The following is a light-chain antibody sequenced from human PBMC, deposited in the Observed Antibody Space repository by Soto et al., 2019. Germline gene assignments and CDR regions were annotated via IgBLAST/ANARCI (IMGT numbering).Light chain of an antibody. Sequence: EIVLTQSPGTLSLSPGERATLSCRASQSLSSIYLAWYQQRPGQSPRLLVYGASSRATGIPDRFSGSGFGTDFALTISRLEPEDSAVYYCHQYDNAPFTFGPGTRVGIK. V-gene: IGKV3-20*01. CDR2: GAS. CDR1: QSLSSIY. J-gene: IGKJ3*01. CDR3: HQYDNAPFT.